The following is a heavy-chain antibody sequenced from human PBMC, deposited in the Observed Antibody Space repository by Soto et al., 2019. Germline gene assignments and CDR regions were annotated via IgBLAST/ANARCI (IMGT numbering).Heavy chain of an antibody. CDR1: GGSFSGYY. CDR3: ARALAARPPGY. V-gene: IGHV4-34*01. Sequence: SETLSLTCAVYGGSFSGYYWSWIRQPPGKGLEWIGEINHSGSTNYNPSLKSRVTISVDTSKNQFSLKLSSVTAADTAVYYCARALAARPPGYWGQGTLVTVSS. D-gene: IGHD6-13*01. J-gene: IGHJ4*02. CDR2: INHSGST.